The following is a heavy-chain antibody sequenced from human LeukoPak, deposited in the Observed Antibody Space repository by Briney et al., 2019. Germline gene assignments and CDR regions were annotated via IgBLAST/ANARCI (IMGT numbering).Heavy chain of an antibody. Sequence: GGSLRLSCAASGFTFSSYGMQWVRQAPGKGLEWVAVIWYDGSNKYYADSVKGRFTISRDNSKNTLYLQMNSLRAEDTAVYYCARDGYSSGLYRDWGQGTLVTVSS. D-gene: IGHD6-19*01. J-gene: IGHJ4*02. CDR3: ARDGYSSGLYRD. V-gene: IGHV3-33*01. CDR1: GFTFSSYG. CDR2: IWYDGSNK.